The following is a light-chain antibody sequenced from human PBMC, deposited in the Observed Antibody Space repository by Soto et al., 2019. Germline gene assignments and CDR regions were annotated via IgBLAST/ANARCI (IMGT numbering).Light chain of an antibody. CDR2: GAS. V-gene: IGKV3-20*01. Sequence: IVLTKSPGTLSVSPRERATLSCRASQSVSSSYLAWYQHKPGRAPRLLIYGASGRATGIPDRFSGSGSGTDFTLTICCLEPEDFAVYYCQQYDKSPITFGQGTRQKIK. J-gene: IGKJ5*01. CDR3: QQYDKSPIT. CDR1: QSVSSSY.